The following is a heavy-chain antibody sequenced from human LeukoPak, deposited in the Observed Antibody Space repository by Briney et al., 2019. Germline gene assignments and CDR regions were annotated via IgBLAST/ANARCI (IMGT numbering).Heavy chain of an antibody. CDR1: GGTFSSYA. CDR2: IIPIFGTA. J-gene: IGHJ4*02. Sequence: RASVKVSCKASGGTFSSYAISWVRQAPGQGLEWMGGIIPIFGTANYAQKFQGRVTITADESTSTAYMELSSLRSEDTAVYYCAITYYYGSGSYAPDYWGQGTLVTVSS. D-gene: IGHD3-10*01. CDR3: AITYYYGSGSYAPDY. V-gene: IGHV1-69*13.